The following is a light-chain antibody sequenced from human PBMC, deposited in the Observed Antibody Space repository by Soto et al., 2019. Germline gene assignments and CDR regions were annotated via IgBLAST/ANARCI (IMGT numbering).Light chain of an antibody. CDR3: CSYAGSYSHVV. CDR1: SSDVGGYNS. J-gene: IGLJ2*01. CDR2: DVS. V-gene: IGLV2-11*01. Sequence: QSVLTQPRSVSGSPGQSVTISCTGTSSDVGGYNSVSWYQQHPGKAPKLMIYDVSKRPSGVPDRFSGSKSGNTASLTISGLQAEDEADYYCCSYAGSYSHVVFGGGTQLTVL.